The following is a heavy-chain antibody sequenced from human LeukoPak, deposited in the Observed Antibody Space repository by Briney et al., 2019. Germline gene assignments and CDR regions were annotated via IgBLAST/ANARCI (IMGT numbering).Heavy chain of an antibody. CDR2: ISGDGRST. Sequence: PGGSLRLSCAASGFLFRTYWMHWVRQAPGKGLVWVSRISGDGRSTSYADFVKGRFTISRDNAKNTLYLQIHSLRAEDTAVYYCAAFYYDPAYWGQGTLVTVSS. J-gene: IGHJ4*02. D-gene: IGHD3-22*01. CDR1: GFLFRTYW. V-gene: IGHV3-74*01. CDR3: AAFYYDPAY.